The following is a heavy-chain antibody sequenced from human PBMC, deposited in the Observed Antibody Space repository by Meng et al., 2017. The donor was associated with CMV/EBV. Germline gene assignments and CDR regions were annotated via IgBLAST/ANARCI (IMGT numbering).Heavy chain of an antibody. CDR2: ISSSSSYI. J-gene: IGHJ6*02. D-gene: IGHD3-3*01. CDR1: GFTFSSYS. V-gene: IGHV3-21*01. CDR3: ARDQSDYDFWSGWSHGMDV. Sequence: GGSLRLSCAASGFTFSSYSMNWVRQAPGKGLEWVSSISSSSSYIYYADSVKGRFTISRDNAKNSLYLQMNSLRAEDTAVYYCARDQSDYDFWSGWSHGMDVWGQGTTVTVSS.